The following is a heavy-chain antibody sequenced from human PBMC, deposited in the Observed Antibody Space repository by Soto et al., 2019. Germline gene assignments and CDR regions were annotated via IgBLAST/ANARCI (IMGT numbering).Heavy chain of an antibody. J-gene: IGHJ6*02. D-gene: IGHD6-13*01. V-gene: IGHV7-4-1*01. CDR3: ARDFSVSSKYSYYYYGMDV. CDR1: GYTFTSYA. Sequence: ASVKVSCKASGYTFTSYAMNWVRQAPGQGLEWMGWINTNTGNPTYAQGFTGRFVFSLDTSVSTAYLQICSLKAEDTAVYYCARDFSVSSKYSYYYYGMDVWGQGTTVTVTS. CDR2: INTNTGNP.